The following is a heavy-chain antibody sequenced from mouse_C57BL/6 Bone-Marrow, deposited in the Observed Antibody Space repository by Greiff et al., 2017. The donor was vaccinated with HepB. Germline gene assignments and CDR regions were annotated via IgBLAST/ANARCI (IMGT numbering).Heavy chain of an antibody. D-gene: IGHD2-1*01. V-gene: IGHV1-69*01. CDR1: GYTFTSYW. CDR2: IDPSDSYT. J-gene: IGHJ3*01. CDR3: AFYYGNHGTY. Sequence: QVQLKQPGAELVMPGASVKLSCKASGYTFTSYWMHWVKQRPGQGLEWIGEIDPSDSYTNYNQKFKGKSTLTVDKSSSTAYMQLSSLTSEDSAVYYCAFYYGNHGTYWGQGTLVTVSA.